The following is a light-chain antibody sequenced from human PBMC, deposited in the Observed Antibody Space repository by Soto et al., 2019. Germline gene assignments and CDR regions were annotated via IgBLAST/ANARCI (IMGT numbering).Light chain of an antibody. CDR3: QEYDNWPPEGP. Sequence: DIQMTQSPSTLSASVGDRVTITCRASQTISSWLAWHQQKPGKAPKLLIYKASTLKSGVPSRFSGSGSGTEFTLTISSLQSEDVAVYFCQEYDNWPPEGPFGQGTKVDIK. CDR1: QTISSW. V-gene: IGKV1-5*03. J-gene: IGKJ1*01. CDR2: KAS.